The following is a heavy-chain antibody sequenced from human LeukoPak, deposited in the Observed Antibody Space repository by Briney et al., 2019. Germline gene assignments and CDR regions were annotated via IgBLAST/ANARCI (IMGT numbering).Heavy chain of an antibody. J-gene: IGHJ4*02. D-gene: IGHD2-2*01. CDR1: GCSISNYY. CDR3: SRDPNATAVYFDT. Sequence: SEALSLTCIDCGCSISNYYWIWLGQPPRKGLEWIGYIYSPGSTNYNPSLTSRVNISIDTSKNQFSLRLSSVTAADTAVYYCSRDPNATAVYFDTWGQGTLVPVSS. CDR2: IYSPGST. V-gene: IGHV4-59*01.